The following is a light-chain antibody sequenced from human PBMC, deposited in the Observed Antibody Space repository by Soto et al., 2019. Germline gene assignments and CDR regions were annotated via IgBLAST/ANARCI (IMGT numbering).Light chain of an antibody. J-gene: IGKJ1*01. Sequence: DIQMTQSPSTLSASVGDRVTITCRASHSISSWLAWYQQTPGKAPNLLIYDASTLESGVPSRFSGSGSGTEFTLTISSLQPDDFATYYRQQYNSYWTFGQGTKVDIK. CDR2: DAS. V-gene: IGKV1-5*01. CDR3: QQYNSYWT. CDR1: HSISSW.